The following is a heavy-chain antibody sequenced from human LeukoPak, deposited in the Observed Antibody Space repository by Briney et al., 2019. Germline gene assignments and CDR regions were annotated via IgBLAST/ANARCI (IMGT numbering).Heavy chain of an antibody. V-gene: IGHV1-18*01. CDR3: ARFGLGKHIEVAGIPFDI. CDR1: GYTFNNYG. D-gene: IGHD6-19*01. Sequence: ASVKVSCKASGYTFNNYGISWVRQAPGQGLEWMGWVTSYNGDTNYAQKFQGRVTMSTDTSTSTAYMELRSLRSDDTALYYCARFGLGKHIEVAGIPFDIWGQGTMDTVSS. J-gene: IGHJ3*02. CDR2: VTSYNGDT.